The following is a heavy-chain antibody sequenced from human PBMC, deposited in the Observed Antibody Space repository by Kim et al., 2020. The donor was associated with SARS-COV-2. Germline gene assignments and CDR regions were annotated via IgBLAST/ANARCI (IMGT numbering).Heavy chain of an antibody. CDR3: ARGRAY. Sequence: AQFYADSVKGRFTISRDNAKNSLYLEMSSLRDEDTAVYYCARGRAYWGRGTLVTVSS. J-gene: IGHJ4*02. CDR2: AQ. V-gene: IGHV3-48*02.